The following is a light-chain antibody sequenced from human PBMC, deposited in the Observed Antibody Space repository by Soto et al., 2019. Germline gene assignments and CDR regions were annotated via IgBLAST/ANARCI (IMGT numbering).Light chain of an antibody. V-gene: IGKV1-39*01. CDR2: AAS. CDR1: QSIRSY. Sequence: DIQMTQSPSSLSASVGDRVTITCRASQSIRSYLNWYQQKPGKAPKLLIYAASSLQSGVPSRFSGSGSGTDFTLTISTLQPEDFATYYCQQSYSIPHTFGGGTKVGIK. J-gene: IGKJ4*01. CDR3: QQSYSIPHT.